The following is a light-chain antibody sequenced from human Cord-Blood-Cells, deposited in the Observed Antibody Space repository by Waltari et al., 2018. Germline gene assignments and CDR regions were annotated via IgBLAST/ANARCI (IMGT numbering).Light chain of an antibody. J-gene: IGLJ1*01. V-gene: IGLV2-23*01. CDR3: CSYAGSSTYYV. CDR2: EGS. CDR1: SSDVGSYNL. Sequence: QSALTRPASVSGSPAQSVTISCTRTSSDVGSYNLVSWYQQHPGKAPKRMIYEGSKRPSGVSNRFSGSKSGNTASLTISGLQAEDEADYYCCSYAGSSTYYVFGTGTKVTVL.